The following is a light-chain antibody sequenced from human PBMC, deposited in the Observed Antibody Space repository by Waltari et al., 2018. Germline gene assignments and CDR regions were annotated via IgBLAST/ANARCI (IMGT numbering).Light chain of an antibody. J-gene: IGKJ1*01. V-gene: IGKV3-15*01. Sequence: EIVMTQSPATLSVSPGERATLSCRASQSVSSNLAWYQQKPGQAPRLLLYCASTRATGIPARFSGSGSGTEFTLTISSLQSEDFAVYYCQQYNNWPSWTFGQGTKVEIK. CDR2: CAS. CDR3: QQYNNWPSWT. CDR1: QSVSSN.